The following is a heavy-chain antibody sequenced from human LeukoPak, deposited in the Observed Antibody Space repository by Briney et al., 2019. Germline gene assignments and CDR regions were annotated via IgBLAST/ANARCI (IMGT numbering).Heavy chain of an antibody. CDR1: GFTFSDYY. D-gene: IGHD6-13*01. Sequence: GGSLRLSCAASGFTFSDYYMSWIRQAPGKGLEWVSYISNSATTIYYADSVKGRFTISRDNAKNSLYLQMNSLRAEDTAVYYCARDSHGAASTRWGQGTLVTVSS. J-gene: IGHJ4*02. CDR2: ISNSATTI. V-gene: IGHV3-11*01. CDR3: ARDSHGAASTR.